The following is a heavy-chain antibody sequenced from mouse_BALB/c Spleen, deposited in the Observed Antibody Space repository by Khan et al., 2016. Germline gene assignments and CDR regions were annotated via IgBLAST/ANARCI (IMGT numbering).Heavy chain of an antibody. D-gene: IGHD1-1*01. CDR2: IWTGGGT. Sequence: QVQLKQSGPGLVAPSQSLSITCTVSGFSLTSYDISWIRQPTGKGLEWLGGIWTGGGTNYNSAFMSRMIISKDNSKSQVFLKMNSLQTDDTAIYYCVREGYGTTYGAIDYWGQGTSVTVSS. CDR3: VREGYGTTYGAIDY. J-gene: IGHJ4*01. CDR1: GFSLTSYD. V-gene: IGHV2-9-2*01.